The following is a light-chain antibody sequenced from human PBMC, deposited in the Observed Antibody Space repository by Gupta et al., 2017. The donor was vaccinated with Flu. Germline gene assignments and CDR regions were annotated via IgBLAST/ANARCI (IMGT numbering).Light chain of an antibody. J-gene: IGKJ2*01. Sequence: EIVLTQSPGTLSLSPGERATRSCRASQSVRSSYLAWYQQKPGQAPRLLIYGASSRATGIPDRFSGSGSGTDFTLTISRLEPEDFAVYYCQQECSLPRTFGQGTKLEIK. CDR1: QSVRSSY. CDR2: GAS. CDR3: QQECSLPRT. V-gene: IGKV3-20*01.